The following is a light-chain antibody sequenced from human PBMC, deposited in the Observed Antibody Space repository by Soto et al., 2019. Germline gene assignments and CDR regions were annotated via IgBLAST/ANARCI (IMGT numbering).Light chain of an antibody. V-gene: IGKV1-27*01. Sequence: DIQMTQSPSSLSAFVGDRVTITCRASQGITNYLAWSQQKPGKVPKLLIYAASTLQSGVPSLFSGSGSGTDFTLSISSLQPEDVATYYCQNYNSAPTFTFGPGTKVDIK. CDR2: AAS. J-gene: IGKJ3*01. CDR1: QGITNY. CDR3: QNYNSAPTFT.